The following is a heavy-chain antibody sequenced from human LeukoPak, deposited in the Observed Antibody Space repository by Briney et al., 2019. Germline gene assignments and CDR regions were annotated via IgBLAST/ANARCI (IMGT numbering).Heavy chain of an antibody. CDR1: GGSISSGGYS. Sequence: SETVSLTCAVSGGSISSGGYSWTSIRQPPGKGLEWIGYIYHSGSAYYNPSLKSRVSISVDRSKNQFSLSLTSVTAADTAVYFCASGNYYDSSGYYSNWGQGTLVTVSS. CDR2: IYHSGSA. V-gene: IGHV4-30-2*01. J-gene: IGHJ4*02. D-gene: IGHD3-22*01. CDR3: ASGNYYDSSGYYSN.